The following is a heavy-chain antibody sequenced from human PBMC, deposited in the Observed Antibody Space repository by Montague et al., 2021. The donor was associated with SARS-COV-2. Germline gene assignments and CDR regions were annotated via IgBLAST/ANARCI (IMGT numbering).Heavy chain of an antibody. CDR2: VYYTGRT. V-gene: IGHV4-39*01. Sequence: SETLSLTCTVSAGSVRSAIYYWGWIRQPPEKGLEWIGRVYYTGRTSYNSSLMGRGTISVDTSQNQFSLKLNSVTAADTAVYFCARHKRVVEREPLGGMDVWGQGSTVTVSS. CDR3: ARHKRVVEREPLGGMDV. D-gene: IGHD1-26*01. CDR1: AGSVRSAIYY. J-gene: IGHJ6*02.